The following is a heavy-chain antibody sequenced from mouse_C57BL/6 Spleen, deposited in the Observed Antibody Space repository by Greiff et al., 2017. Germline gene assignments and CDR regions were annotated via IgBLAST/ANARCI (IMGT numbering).Heavy chain of an antibody. CDR2: IDPEDGET. D-gene: IGHD1-1*01. V-gene: IGHV14-2*01. CDR1: GFNIKDYY. Sequence: VQLQQSGAELVKPGASVKLSCTASGFNIKDYYMHWVKQRTEQGLEWIGRIDPEDGETKYAPKFQGKATLTADTSSNTAYLQLSSLTSEDTAVYYCARTYYGSSYYFDYWGQGTTLTVSS. J-gene: IGHJ2*01. CDR3: ARTYYGSSYYFDY.